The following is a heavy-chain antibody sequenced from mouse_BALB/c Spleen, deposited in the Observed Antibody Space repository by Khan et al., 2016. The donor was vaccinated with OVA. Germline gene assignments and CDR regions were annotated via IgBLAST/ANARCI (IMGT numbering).Heavy chain of an antibody. Sequence: QVQLKQSGPGLAAPSQSLSITCTISGFSLTNYGVHWVRQPPGKGLEWLVAIWSDGSTNYNSVLKSRLTITKDNSQSQVFLKMNRLLTDDTSVYFCAEQPYYDYKIMDYWGEGTSVTVSS. CDR2: IWSDGST. CDR1: GFSLTNYG. J-gene: IGHJ4*01. D-gene: IGHD2-4*01. CDR3: AEQPYYDYKIMDY. V-gene: IGHV2-6-1*01.